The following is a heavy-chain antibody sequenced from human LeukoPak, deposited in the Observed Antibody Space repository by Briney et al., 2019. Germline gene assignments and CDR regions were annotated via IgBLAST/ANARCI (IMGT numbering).Heavy chain of an antibody. D-gene: IGHD3-10*01. CDR3: ARDRRYYYGSGGLDY. Sequence: PGGSLRLSCAASGFTFSSYSMNWVRQAPGKGLEWVSSISSSSSYIYYADSVKGRFTISRDNAKNSLYLQMNSLRAEDTAVYYCARDRRYYYGSGGLDYWGQGTLVTVSS. V-gene: IGHV3-21*01. J-gene: IGHJ4*02. CDR1: GFTFSSYS. CDR2: ISSSSSYI.